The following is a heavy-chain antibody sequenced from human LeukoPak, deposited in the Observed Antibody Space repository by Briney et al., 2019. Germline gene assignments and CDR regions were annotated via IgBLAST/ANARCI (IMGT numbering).Heavy chain of an antibody. D-gene: IGHD3-16*02. J-gene: IGHJ3*02. CDR2: IYTSGST. CDR3: ARYLYDYVWGSYRSGAFDI. Sequence: PSETLSLTCTVSGGSISSYYWSWIRQPAGKGLEWIGRIYTSGSTNYNPSLKSRVTMSVDTSKNQFSLKLSSVTAADTAVYYCARYLYDYVWGSYRSGAFDIWGQGTMVTVSS. CDR1: GGSISSYY. V-gene: IGHV4-4*07.